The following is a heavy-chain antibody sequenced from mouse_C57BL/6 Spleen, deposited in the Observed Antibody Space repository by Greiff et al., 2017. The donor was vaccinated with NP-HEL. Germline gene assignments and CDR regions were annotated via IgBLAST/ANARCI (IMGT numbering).Heavy chain of an antibody. D-gene: IGHD2-3*01. CDR1: GFTFSSYA. V-gene: IGHV5-9-1*02. CDR2: ISSGGDYI. J-gene: IGHJ3*01. Sequence: EVKLVESGEGLVKPGGSLKLSCAASGFTFSSYAMSWVRQTPEKRLEWVAYISSGGDYIYYADTVKGRFTISRDNARNTLYLQMSSLKSEDTAMYYCTRDEDDGYYVGTFAYWGQGTLVTVSA. CDR3: TRDEDDGYYVGTFAY.